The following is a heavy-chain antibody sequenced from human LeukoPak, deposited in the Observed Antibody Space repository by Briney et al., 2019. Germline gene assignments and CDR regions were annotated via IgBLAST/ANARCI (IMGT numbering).Heavy chain of an antibody. D-gene: IGHD1-1*01. J-gene: IGHJ4*02. CDR3: ARATTVRRGPVSFDY. V-gene: IGHV4-31*03. CDR2: IYYSGST. CDR1: GGSISSGGYY. Sequence: SETLSLTCTVSGGSISSGGYYWSWIRQHPWKGLEWIGYIYYSGSTYYNPSLKSRVTISVDTSKNQFSLKLSSVTAADTAVYYCARATTVRRGPVSFDYWGQGTLVTVSS.